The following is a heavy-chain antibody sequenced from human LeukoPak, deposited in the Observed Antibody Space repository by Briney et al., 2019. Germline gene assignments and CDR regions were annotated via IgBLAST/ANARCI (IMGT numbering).Heavy chain of an antibody. J-gene: IGHJ4*02. CDR3: ARGGYGDYPPLRY. CDR2: ISGSGGST. D-gene: IGHD4-17*01. V-gene: IGHV3-23*01. Sequence: GGSLRLSCAASGFTFSSYGMSWVRQAPGKGLEWVSAISGSGGSTYYADSVKGRFTISRDNSKNTLYLQMNSLRAEDTAVYYCARGGYGDYPPLRYWGQGTLVTVSS. CDR1: GFTFSSYG.